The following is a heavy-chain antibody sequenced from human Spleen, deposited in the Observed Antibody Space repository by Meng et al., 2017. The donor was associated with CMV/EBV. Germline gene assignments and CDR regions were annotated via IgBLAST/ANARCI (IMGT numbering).Heavy chain of an antibody. V-gene: IGHV4-31*03. CDR2: ISHRGST. Sequence: TISVSRGSVRSGASSWTWVRQHPGKGLEWIGYISHRGSTLYTPSLESRLTISVDTSMNQFSLTLTSVSAADTAVYYCAGAGRTFEYWGQGALVTVSS. CDR1: RGSVRSGASS. J-gene: IGHJ4*02. CDR3: AGAGRTFEY. D-gene: IGHD1-14*01.